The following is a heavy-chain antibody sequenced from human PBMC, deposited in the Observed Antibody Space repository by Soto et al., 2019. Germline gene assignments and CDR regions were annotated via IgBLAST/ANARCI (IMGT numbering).Heavy chain of an antibody. CDR3: AREGPEYSSSGDAFDI. J-gene: IGHJ3*02. V-gene: IGHV1-2*02. Sequence: ASVKVSCKASGYTFTGYYMHWVRQAPGQGLEWMGWINPNSGGTNYAQKFQGRVTMTRDTSISTAYMELSRLRSDDTAVYYCAREGPEYSSSGDAFDIWGQGTMVTVSS. D-gene: IGHD6-6*01. CDR1: GYTFTGYY. CDR2: INPNSGGT.